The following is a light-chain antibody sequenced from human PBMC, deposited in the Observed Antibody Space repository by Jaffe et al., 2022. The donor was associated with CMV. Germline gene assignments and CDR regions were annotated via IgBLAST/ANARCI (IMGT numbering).Light chain of an antibody. CDR2: QDY. J-gene: IGLJ2*01. CDR1: KLGDKF. CDR3: QAWDRNTAYEV. V-gene: IGLV3-1*01. Sequence: SYELTQPPSVSVSPGQTASITCSGDKLGDKFACWFQQKPGQSPILVIYQDYKRPSGIPERFSGSNSGSTATLTISGTQAMDEADYYCQAWDRNTAYEVFGGGTKLTVL.